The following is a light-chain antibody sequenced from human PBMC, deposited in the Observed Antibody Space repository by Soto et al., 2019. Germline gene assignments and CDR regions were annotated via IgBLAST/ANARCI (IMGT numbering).Light chain of an antibody. Sequence: EIVLTQSPGTLSLSPGERATLSCWASQSVTSRYLAWYQQKPGQAPRLLISGAHNRAPGIPDRFSGSESGTDFTLRISRLEPEDFAVYYCQPRGNWPPSITFGQGTRLEIK. J-gene: IGKJ5*01. CDR1: QSVTSRY. CDR2: GAH. V-gene: IGKV3D-20*02. CDR3: QPRGNWPPSIT.